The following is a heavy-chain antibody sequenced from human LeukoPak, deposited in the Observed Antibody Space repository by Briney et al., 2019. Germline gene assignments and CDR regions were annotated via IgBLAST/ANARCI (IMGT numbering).Heavy chain of an antibody. J-gene: IGHJ4*02. D-gene: IGHD2-2*01. CDR2: IKQDGSEK. Sequence: GGSLRLSCAASGFTFSSYWMTWVRQAPGKGLEWVANIKQDGSEKYYVDSVKGRFTISRDNAKNSVYLQMNSLRAEDAAVYYCARDTRWGGEDFGFWGQGTLVTVSS. CDR3: ARDTRWGGEDFGF. CDR1: GFTFSSYW. V-gene: IGHV3-7*04.